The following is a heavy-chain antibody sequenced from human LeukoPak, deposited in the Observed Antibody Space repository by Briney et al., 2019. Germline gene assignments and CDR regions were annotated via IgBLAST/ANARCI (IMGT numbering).Heavy chain of an antibody. D-gene: IGHD3-22*01. J-gene: IGHJ4*02. V-gene: IGHV1-69*05. CDR1: GGTFSSYA. CDR2: IIPIFGTA. Sequence: GASVKVSCKASGGTFSSYAISWVRQAPGQGLEWMGGIIPIFGTANYAQKFQGRVTTTTDESTSTAYMELSSLRSEDTAVYYCARAPDSSGYYYYFDYWGQGTLVTVSS. CDR3: ARAPDSSGYYYYFDY.